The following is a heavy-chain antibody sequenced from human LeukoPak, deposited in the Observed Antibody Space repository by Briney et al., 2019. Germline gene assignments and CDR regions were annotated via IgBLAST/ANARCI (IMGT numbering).Heavy chain of an antibody. CDR2: IYTSGST. V-gene: IGHV4-4*07. CDR1: GGSISSYY. Sequence: SETLSLTCTVSGGSISSYYWSWIRQPAGKGLEWIGRIYTSGSTNYSPSLKSRVTISVDTSKNQFSLKLSSVTAADTAVYYCARMKLCRGYGPRRGFFDYWGQGTLVTVSS. D-gene: IGHD5-18*01. J-gene: IGHJ4*02. CDR3: ARMKLCRGYGPRRGFFDY.